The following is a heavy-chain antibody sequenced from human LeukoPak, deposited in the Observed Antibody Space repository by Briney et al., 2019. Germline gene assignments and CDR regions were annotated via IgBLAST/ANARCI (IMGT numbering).Heavy chain of an antibody. V-gene: IGHV3-30*18. D-gene: IGHD1-1*01. CDR3: AKDSRGGWNPRGNWFDP. CDR1: GFTFSSYG. J-gene: IGHJ5*02. CDR2: ISYDGSNK. Sequence: QPGGSLRLYCAASGFTFSSYGMHWVRQAPGKGLEWVAVISYDGSNKYYADSVKGRFTISRDNSKNTLYLQMNSLRAEDTAVDYCAKDSRGGWNPRGNWFDPWGQGTLVTVSS.